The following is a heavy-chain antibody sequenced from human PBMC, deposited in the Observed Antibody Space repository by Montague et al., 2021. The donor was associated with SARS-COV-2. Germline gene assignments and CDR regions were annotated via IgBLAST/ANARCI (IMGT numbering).Heavy chain of an antibody. CDR3: ARGALFYDSSGYYSDAFDI. J-gene: IGHJ3*02. CDR2: IYTSGST. D-gene: IGHD3-22*01. CDR1: GGSISSYY. V-gene: IGHV4-4*07. Sequence: SETLSLTCTVSGGSISSYYRNWIRQSAGKGLEWIGRIYTSGSTNYDPSLKSRVTMSVDPSKSQFSLKLSSVTAADTAVYYCARGALFYDSSGYYSDAFDIWGQGTMVTVSS.